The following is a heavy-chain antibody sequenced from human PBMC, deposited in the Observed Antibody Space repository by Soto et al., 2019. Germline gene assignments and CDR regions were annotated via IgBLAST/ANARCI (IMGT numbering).Heavy chain of an antibody. CDR2: IYYSGST. J-gene: IGHJ4*02. Sequence: QVQLQESGPGLVKPSETLSLTCTVSGGSISSGGYYWNWIRQHPGKGLEWIGYIYYSGSTNYNPSLKSRVTRSLDTSKNQSSLKVSSVTAADTAVYYCARDGGYGSGSYYYAYWGQGTLVTVSS. D-gene: IGHD3-10*01. V-gene: IGHV4-31*03. CDR1: GGSISSGGYY. CDR3: ARDGGYGSGSYYYAY.